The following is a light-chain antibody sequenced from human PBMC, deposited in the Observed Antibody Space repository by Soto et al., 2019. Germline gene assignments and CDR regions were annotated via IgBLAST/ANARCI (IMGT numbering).Light chain of an antibody. Sequence: QPASVSGSPGQSITISCTGTSSDVGGYNYVSWYQQHPGKAPKLMIYEVSNRPSGVSNRFSGSKSGNTASLTISGLQAEDEADYYCSSYTSSSTVFGTGTKVTVL. V-gene: IGLV2-14*01. CDR3: SSYTSSSTV. CDR1: SSDVGGYNY. J-gene: IGLJ1*01. CDR2: EVS.